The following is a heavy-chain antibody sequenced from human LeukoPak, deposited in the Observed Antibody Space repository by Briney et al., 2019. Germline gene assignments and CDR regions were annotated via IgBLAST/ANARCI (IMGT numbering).Heavy chain of an antibody. CDR2: IYYSGST. D-gene: IGHD6-6*01. Sequence: PSQTLSLTCTVSGGSISSGGYYWSWIRQHPGKGLEWIGYIYYSGSTYYNPSLKSRVTISVDTSKNQFSLKLSSVTAADTAVYYCARCIAAGEDYYYYYMDVWGKGTTVTVSS. CDR1: GGSISSGGYY. V-gene: IGHV4-31*03. CDR3: ARCIAAGEDYYYYYMDV. J-gene: IGHJ6*03.